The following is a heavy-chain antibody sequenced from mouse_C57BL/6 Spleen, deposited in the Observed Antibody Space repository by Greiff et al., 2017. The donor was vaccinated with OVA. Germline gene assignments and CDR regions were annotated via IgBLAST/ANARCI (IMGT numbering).Heavy chain of an antibody. CDR3: ARWGGYDGELTYYYAMDY. CDR2: IDPNSGGT. D-gene: IGHD2-2*01. CDR1: GYTFTSYW. J-gene: IGHJ4*01. V-gene: IGHV1-72*01. Sequence: VQLQQPGAELVKPGASVKLSCKASGYTFTSYWMHWVKQRPGRGLEWIGRIDPNSGGTKYHEKFKSKATLTVDKPSSTAYMQLSSLTSEDSAVYYCARWGGYDGELTYYYAMDYWGQGTSVTVSS.